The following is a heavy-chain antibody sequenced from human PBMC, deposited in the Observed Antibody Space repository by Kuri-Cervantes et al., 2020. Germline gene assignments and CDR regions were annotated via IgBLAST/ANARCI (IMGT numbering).Heavy chain of an antibody. CDR1: GFSFSNAY. V-gene: IGHV3-15*01. Sequence: GGSLRLSCATSGFSFSNAYMSWVRQVPGKGLEWVGHSKRKTDGGEIAHAAPLKGRFFISRDDSKDTLYLQMNSLKTEDTAVYYCTTDLRSTTPFDYWGQGTLVTVSS. CDR2: SKRKTDGGEI. D-gene: IGHD4-11*01. CDR3: TTDLRSTTPFDY. J-gene: IGHJ4*02.